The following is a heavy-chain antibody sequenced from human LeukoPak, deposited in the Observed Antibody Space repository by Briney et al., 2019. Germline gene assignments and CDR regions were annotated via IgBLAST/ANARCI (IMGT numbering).Heavy chain of an antibody. J-gene: IGHJ4*02. CDR2: IHHTGTT. CDR3: ASVSVWELATHTGGSFDF. CDR1: GGLINRIEYC. D-gene: IGHD5-24*01. V-gene: IGHV4-30-4*01. Sequence: PSETLSLTCTASGGLINRIEYCWGWVRQSPVKGLEWLGHIHHTGTTFYSPHLNNRLSVSVASSKNQFSLTLNSVTAADTAVYYCASVSVWELATHTGGSFDFWGRGILVTVSS.